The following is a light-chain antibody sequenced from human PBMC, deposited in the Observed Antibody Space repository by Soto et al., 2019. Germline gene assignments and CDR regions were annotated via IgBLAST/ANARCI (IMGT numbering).Light chain of an antibody. V-gene: IGLV2-14*03. CDR3: RSNTSNNTLGLF. J-gene: IGLJ1*01. CDR1: SSDVGVYNY. Sequence: QSVLTQPASVSGSPGQSITISCTGTSSDVGVYNYVSWYQRHPGKAPKVMIYDVSNRPSGVSNRFSGSKSGNTASLTISGLQAEDEADFYWRSNTSNNTLGLFSGTGTRSPS. CDR2: DVS.